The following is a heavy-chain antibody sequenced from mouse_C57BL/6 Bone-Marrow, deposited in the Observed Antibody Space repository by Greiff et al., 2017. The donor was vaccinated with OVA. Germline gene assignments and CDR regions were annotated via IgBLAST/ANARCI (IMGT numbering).Heavy chain of an antibody. Sequence: EVQLQESGPGLAKPSQTLSLTCSVTGYSITSDYWNWLRKFPGNKLEYMGYISYSGSTYYNPSLKSRISITRDTSKNQYYLQLNSVTTEDTATYYCARSPYYSNPYYAMDYWGQGTSVTVSS. CDR3: ARSPYYSNPYYAMDY. D-gene: IGHD2-5*01. CDR1: GYSITSDY. CDR2: ISYSGST. J-gene: IGHJ4*01. V-gene: IGHV3-8*01.